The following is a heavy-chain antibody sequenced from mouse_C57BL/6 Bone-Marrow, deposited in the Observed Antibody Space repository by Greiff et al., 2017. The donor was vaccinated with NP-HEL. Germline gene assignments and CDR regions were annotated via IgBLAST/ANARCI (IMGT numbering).Heavy chain of an antibody. J-gene: IGHJ1*03. V-gene: IGHV5-4*01. CDR1: GFTFSSYA. Sequence: EVKLMESGGGLVKPGGSLKLSCAASGFTFSSYAMSWVRQTPEKRLEWVATISDGGSYTYYPDNVKGRFTISRDNAKNNLYLQMSHLKSEDTAMYYCARDFTTVVGYFDVWGTGTTVTVSS. CDR2: ISDGGSYT. CDR3: ARDFTTVVGYFDV. D-gene: IGHD1-1*01.